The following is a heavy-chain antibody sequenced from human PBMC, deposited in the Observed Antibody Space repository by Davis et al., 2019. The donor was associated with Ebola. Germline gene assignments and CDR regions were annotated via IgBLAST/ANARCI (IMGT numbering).Heavy chain of an antibody. V-gene: IGHV3-74*01. CDR2: LNSDGSTT. CDR3: ARSTGQPDY. J-gene: IGHJ4*02. D-gene: IGHD1-14*01. CDR1: GLTFSSYW. Sequence: GESLKISCAVSGLTFSSYWMHWVRQAPGKGLVWVSRLNSDGSTTNYADSVKGRFTISRDNAKSTLYLQMNSLTAEDTALYYCARSTGQPDYWGPGSLVTVSS.